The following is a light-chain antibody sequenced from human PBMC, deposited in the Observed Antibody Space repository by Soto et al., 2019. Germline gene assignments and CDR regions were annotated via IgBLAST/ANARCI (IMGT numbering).Light chain of an antibody. CDR1: QSLSNNIY. CDR3: QQYFEWPPMT. CDR2: GAS. V-gene: IGKV3-20*01. Sequence: EIVLTQSPGTLSLSPGERATLSCRASQSLSNNIYLAWYQQKPGQAPRLLIYGASSRAAGISDRFRGSGSGTEFTLTISSLRSEDSGIYYCQQYFEWPPMTFGQGTKVEI. J-gene: IGKJ1*01.